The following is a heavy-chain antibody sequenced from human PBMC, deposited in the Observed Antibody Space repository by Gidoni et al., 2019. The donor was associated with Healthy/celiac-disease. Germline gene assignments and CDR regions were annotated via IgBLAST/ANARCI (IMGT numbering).Heavy chain of an antibody. CDR3: ARHAYCGGDCYSFDY. Sequence: QLQLQESGPGLVKPSETLSLTCTVSGGSISSSSYYWGWIRQPPGKGLEWIGSIYYSGSTYYNPSLKSRVTISVDTSKNQFSLKLSSVTAADTAVYYCARHAYCGGDCYSFDYWGQGTLVTVSS. CDR1: GGSISSSSYY. V-gene: IGHV4-39*01. CDR2: IYYSGST. J-gene: IGHJ4*02. D-gene: IGHD2-21*02.